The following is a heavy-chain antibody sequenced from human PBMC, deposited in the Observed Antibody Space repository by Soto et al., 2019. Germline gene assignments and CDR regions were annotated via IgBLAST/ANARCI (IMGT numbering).Heavy chain of an antibody. CDR1: GGTFSTYS. J-gene: IGHJ4*02. CDR3: ASSSGNNYGVGTNYYFDY. Sequence: GASVNVSCKTSGGTFSTYSIVWVLQAPGEGLEWMGGIIPIFGTANYAQKFQDRVTITADKSTNTAFMELSSLKSEDTAMYYCASSSGNNYGVGTNYYFDYWGQGTMVTVSS. D-gene: IGHD1-26*01. CDR2: IIPIFGTA. V-gene: IGHV1-69*06.